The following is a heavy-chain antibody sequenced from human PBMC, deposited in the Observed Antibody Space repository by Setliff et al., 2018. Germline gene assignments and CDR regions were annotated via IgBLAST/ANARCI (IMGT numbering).Heavy chain of an antibody. J-gene: IGHJ4*02. CDR3: VKESIVTRYFDY. CDR2: ISYDGSNQ. V-gene: IGHV3-30*18. CDR1: RFPFSSYG. D-gene: IGHD6-6*01. Sequence: GGSLRLSCAASRFPFSSYGMHWVRQAPGKGLEWVAVISYDGSNQNYADSVKGRFTISRDNSKNTVYLQMNSLRAEDTAVYYFVKESIVTRYFDYWGQGILVTVSS.